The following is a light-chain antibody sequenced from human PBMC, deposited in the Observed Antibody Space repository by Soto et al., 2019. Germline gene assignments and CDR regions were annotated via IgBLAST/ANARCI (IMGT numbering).Light chain of an antibody. V-gene: IGLV2-23*01. CDR3: CSYAHSSTYYV. Sequence: QSVLTQPASVSGSPGQSITISCTGTSSDVGSYNLVSWYQQHPGKAPKLMIYEGSKRPSGVSNRFSGSKSGNTASLTISGLQAEDEADYYCCSYAHSSTYYVFGTGTKLTVL. CDR2: EGS. J-gene: IGLJ1*01. CDR1: SSDVGSYNL.